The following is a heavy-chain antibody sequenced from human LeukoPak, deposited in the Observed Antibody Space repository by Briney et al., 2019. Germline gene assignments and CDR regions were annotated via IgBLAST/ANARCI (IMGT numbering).Heavy chain of an antibody. D-gene: IGHD3-9*01. CDR1: GYIFTTYF. Sequence: ASVKVSCKASGYIFTTYFIHWVGQAPGQGLEWMGWINPNNGDTSYVQKFQGRVTMTRDTSISTAYMELTRLRSDDTAVYYCAREGGCDILTGYQDYWGQGTLVTVSS. V-gene: IGHV1-2*02. CDR2: INPNNGDT. J-gene: IGHJ4*02. CDR3: AREGGCDILTGYQDY.